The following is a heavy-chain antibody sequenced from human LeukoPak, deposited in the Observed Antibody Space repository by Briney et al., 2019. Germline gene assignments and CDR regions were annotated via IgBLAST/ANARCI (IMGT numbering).Heavy chain of an antibody. V-gene: IGHV3-23*01. Sequence: GGSLRLSCAASGFTFSSYAMGWVRQAPGKGLEWVSAISGSGGGTYYADSVKGRFTISRDNSKNTLYLQMNSLRAEDTAVYYCAKVAYSGSYYLWGQGTLVTVSS. CDR3: AKVAYSGSYYL. D-gene: IGHD1-26*01. CDR2: ISGSGGGT. J-gene: IGHJ5*02. CDR1: GFTFSSYA.